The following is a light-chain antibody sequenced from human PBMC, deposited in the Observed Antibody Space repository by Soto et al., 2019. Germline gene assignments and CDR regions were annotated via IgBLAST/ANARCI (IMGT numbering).Light chain of an antibody. Sequence: QSVLTQPRSVSGSPGQSVTISCTGTSCDVGGYNYVSWYQQHPGKAPKLMIYDVSKRPSGVPDRFSGSKSGNTASLTISGLQAEDEADYYCCSYAGSYTFYVFGTGTQLTVL. CDR1: SCDVGGYNY. CDR3: CSYAGSYTFYV. CDR2: DVS. V-gene: IGLV2-11*01. J-gene: IGLJ1*01.